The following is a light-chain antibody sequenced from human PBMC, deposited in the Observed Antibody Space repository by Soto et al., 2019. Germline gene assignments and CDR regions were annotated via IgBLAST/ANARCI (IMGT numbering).Light chain of an antibody. CDR1: QHVATY. CDR2: SSS. CDR3: QQTYSVPPT. J-gene: IGKJ1*01. V-gene: IGKV1-39*01. Sequence: DILVTQSPSSLSASVGDRVTLTCRTSQHVATYLNWYQQKSGRAPTLLIYSSSGLQPGVSPRFSGSGSGTDFTLTISSLQSEDFATYFCQQTYSVPPTFGQGTTVDFK.